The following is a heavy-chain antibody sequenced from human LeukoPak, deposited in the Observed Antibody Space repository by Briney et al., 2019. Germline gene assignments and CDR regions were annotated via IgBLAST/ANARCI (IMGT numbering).Heavy chain of an antibody. V-gene: IGHV1-69*05. CDR3: AREGLTYYYDSSGSSDEPLFDY. J-gene: IGHJ4*02. D-gene: IGHD3-22*01. CDR2: IIPIFGTA. CDR1: GGTFSSYA. Sequence: GASVKVSCKASGGTFSSYAISWVRQAPGQGLEWMGGIIPIFGTANYAQKFQGRVTITTDESTSTAYMELSSLRSEDTAVYYCAREGLTYYYDSSGSSDEPLFDYWGQGTLVTVSS.